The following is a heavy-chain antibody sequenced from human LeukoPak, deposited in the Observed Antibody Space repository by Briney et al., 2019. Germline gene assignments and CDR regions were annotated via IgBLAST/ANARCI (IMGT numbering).Heavy chain of an antibody. CDR2: IDTDTGNP. V-gene: IGHV7-4-1*02. J-gene: IGHJ4*02. D-gene: IGHD1-1*01. Sequence: ASVNVSSKASGYTFRRYFMNWVRQAPGHGLEWRGRIDTDTGNPKYAPGFTGHFVFSFDTSVSTAYLQINSLRAEDTAVYYCARGTPTPGVDYWGQGTQVTVSS. CDR3: ARGTPTPGVDY. CDR1: GYTFRRYF.